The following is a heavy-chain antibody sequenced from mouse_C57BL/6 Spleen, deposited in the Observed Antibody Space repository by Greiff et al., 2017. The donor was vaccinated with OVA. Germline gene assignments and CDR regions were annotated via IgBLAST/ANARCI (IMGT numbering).Heavy chain of an antibody. D-gene: IGHD1-1*01. V-gene: IGHV1-22*01. J-gene: IGHJ4*01. CDR3: ARLRGAMDY. CDR1: GYTFTDYY. Sequence: VQLQQSGPELVKPGASVKMSCKASGYTFTDYYMHWVKQSPGQSLEWIGYINPNNGGTSYNQKFKGKATLTVNKSSSTAYMELRSLTSEDSAVYYCARLRGAMDYWGQGTSVTVSS. CDR2: INPNNGGT.